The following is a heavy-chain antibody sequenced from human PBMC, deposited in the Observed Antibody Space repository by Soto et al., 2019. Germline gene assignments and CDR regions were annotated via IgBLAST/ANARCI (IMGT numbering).Heavy chain of an antibody. CDR2: IYYSGST. CDR1: GGSISSYD. V-gene: IGHV4-59*08. CDR3: ASLPINYDILTGDYNCGIYYR. D-gene: IGHD3-9*01. Sequence: TETLSLTWIVSGGSISSYDRSWIRQPTGQGLEWIGYIYYSGSTNYNPTLKSRVTISVDTSKNQFSMKLSSVTAADTAVYYCASLPINYDILTGDYNCGIYYRRAQGT. J-gene: IGHJ4*02.